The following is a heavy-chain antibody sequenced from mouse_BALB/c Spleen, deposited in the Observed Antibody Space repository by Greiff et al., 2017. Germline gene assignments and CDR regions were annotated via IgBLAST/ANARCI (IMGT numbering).Heavy chain of an antibody. CDR2: ISSGGSYT. J-gene: IGHJ2*01. CDR1: GFTFSSYA. V-gene: IGHV5-9-4*01. D-gene: IGHD4-1*01. CDR3: ATLGRDYFDY. Sequence: VQLVESGGGLVKPGGSLKLSCAASGFTFSSYAMSWVRQSPEKRLEWVAEISSGGSYTYYPDTVTGRFTISRDNAKNTLYLEMSSLRSEDTAMYYCATLGRDYFDYWGQGTTLTVSS.